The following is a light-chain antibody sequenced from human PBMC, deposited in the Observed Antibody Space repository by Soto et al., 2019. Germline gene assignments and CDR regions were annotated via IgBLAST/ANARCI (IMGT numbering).Light chain of an antibody. CDR2: DAS. CDR1: QSISSW. Sequence: DIQMTQSPSTLSASVGDRVTITCRASQSISSWLAWYQQKPGKAPKLLIYDASSLESGVPSRFSGSGSGTEFTLTIRSLQSEDFALYFCQQYNDWPRTFGQGTKVDIK. V-gene: IGKV1-5*01. J-gene: IGKJ1*01. CDR3: QQYNDWPRT.